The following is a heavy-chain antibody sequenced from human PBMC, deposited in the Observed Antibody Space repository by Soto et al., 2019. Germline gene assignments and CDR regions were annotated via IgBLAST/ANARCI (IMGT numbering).Heavy chain of an antibody. CDR2: IIPVLGIA. CDR1: GGTFSTHT. J-gene: IGHJ5*02. CDR3: ARGRGGDDYGDYVLQDPTWFDP. V-gene: IGHV1-69*02. D-gene: IGHD4-17*01. Sequence: QVQLVQSGAEVKKPGSSVKVSCKASGGTFSTHTISWVRQAPGQGLEWMGRIIPVLGIANYAQRFQGRVTMTADTSTSTAYMELSSLRSEHTAVYYCARGRGGDDYGDYVLQDPTWFDPWGQGTLVTVSS.